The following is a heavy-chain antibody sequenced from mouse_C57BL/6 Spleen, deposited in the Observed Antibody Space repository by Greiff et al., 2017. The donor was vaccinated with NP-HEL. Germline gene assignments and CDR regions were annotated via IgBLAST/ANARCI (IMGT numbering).Heavy chain of an antibody. J-gene: IGHJ4*01. CDR3: ARVTTVRAMDY. CDR2: ISYDGSN. Sequence: DVKLQESGPGLVKPSQSLSLTCSVTGYSITSGYYWNWIRQFPGNKLEWMGYISYDGSNNYNPSLKNRISITRDTSKNQFFLKLNSVTTEDTATYYCARVTTVRAMDYWGQGTSVTVSS. CDR1: GYSITSGYY. V-gene: IGHV3-6*01. D-gene: IGHD1-1*01.